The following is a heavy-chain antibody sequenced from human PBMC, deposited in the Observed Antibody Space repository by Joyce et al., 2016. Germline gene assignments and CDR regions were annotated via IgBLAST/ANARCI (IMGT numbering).Heavy chain of an antibody. V-gene: IGHV5-51*01. CDR3: ARVILSGDGGRYFDY. CDR2: SYPGDSGI. CDR1: GYSFTNYW. Sequence: EVQLVQSGGEVKKPGESLKISCKASGYSFTNYWIGWVCKMPDKGLEWMVISYPGDSGIRYSPSFQGQVTISADKSITTAYLQWRSLKASDTAMYYCARVILSGDGGRYFDYWGQGTLVTVSS. J-gene: IGHJ4*02. D-gene: IGHD7-27*01.